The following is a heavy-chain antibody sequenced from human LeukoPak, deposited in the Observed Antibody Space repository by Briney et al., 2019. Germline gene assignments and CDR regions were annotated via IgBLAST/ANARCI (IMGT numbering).Heavy chain of an antibody. D-gene: IGHD2-21*02. CDR1: GYTFTGYY. CDR2: INPNSGGT. CDR3: ASIAYCGGDCYWGAFDI. V-gene: IGHV1-2*02. Sequence: ASVTVSCKASGYTFTGYYMHWVRQAPGQGLEWMGWINPNSGGTNYAQKFQGRVTMTRDTSISTAYMELSRLRSDDTAVHYCASIAYCGGDCYWGAFDIWGQGTMVTVSS. J-gene: IGHJ3*02.